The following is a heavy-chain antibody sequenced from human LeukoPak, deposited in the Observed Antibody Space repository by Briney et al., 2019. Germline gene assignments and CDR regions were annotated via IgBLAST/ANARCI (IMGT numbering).Heavy chain of an antibody. D-gene: IGHD2-8*01. CDR1: DYTFTNYG. J-gene: IGHJ4*02. V-gene: IGHV1-18*01. Sequence: ASVKVSCKASDYTFTNYGVSWVRQAPGQGLEWMGWISAYNGKTYYAQKFQGRVTVTTDTSTSTAYMDLRSLRSDDTAVYHCARTNLDCKNGVCYDYWGQGTPVTVSS. CDR2: ISAYNGKT. CDR3: ARTNLDCKNGVCYDY.